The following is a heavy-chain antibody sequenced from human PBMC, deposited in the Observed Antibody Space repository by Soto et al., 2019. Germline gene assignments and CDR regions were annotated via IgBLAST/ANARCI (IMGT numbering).Heavy chain of an antibody. V-gene: IGHV1-18*01. CDR3: ANYDWFDP. CDR1: GYTFSNFG. D-gene: IGHD3-16*01. Sequence: APVKVSCKASGYTFSNFGISWVRQAPGEGLEWMGWISPNSERTKIAQRFQGRVTMTTDISTSTSYLELRGLTSDDTAVYYCANYDWFDPWGEGTLVTVSS. CDR2: ISPNSERT. J-gene: IGHJ5*02.